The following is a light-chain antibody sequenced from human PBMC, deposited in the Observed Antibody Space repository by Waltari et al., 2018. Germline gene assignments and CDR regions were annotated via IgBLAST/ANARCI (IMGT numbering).Light chain of an antibody. J-gene: IGLJ3*02. V-gene: IGLV1-47*01. CDR1: IANIGRDY. CDR2: RNI. CDR3: AAWDDSLSGWV. Sequence: QSLLTQPPSASGTPGQRVTIPCSGSIANIGRDYVYWFQQLPGAAPKLPIFRNIQRPSGVPDRFSGSKSGTSASLGISGIRSEDEADYYCAAWDDSLSGWVFGGGTKLTVL.